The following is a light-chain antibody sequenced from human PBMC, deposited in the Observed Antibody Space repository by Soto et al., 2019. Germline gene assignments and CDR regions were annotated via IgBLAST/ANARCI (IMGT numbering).Light chain of an antibody. V-gene: IGKV1-39*01. CDR2: AAS. CDR1: QSISSY. J-gene: IGKJ1*01. Sequence: DIQMTQSPSSLSASVGDRVTITCRASQSISSYLNWYQQKPGKAPNLLIYAASSLQSGVPSRFSGSGSGTDFALTISSLQPEYFATYYCQQSYATPQTFGQGTKVEIK. CDR3: QQSYATPQT.